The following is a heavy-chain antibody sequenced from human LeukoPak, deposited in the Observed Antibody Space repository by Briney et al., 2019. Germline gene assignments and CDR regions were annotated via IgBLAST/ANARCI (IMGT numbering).Heavy chain of an antibody. D-gene: IGHD3-22*01. CDR3: ARGFHYYDSSGYRSSTYYFDY. Sequence: VASVKVSCKASGGTFSSYAISWVRQAPGQGLEWMGRIIPILGIANYAQKFQGRVTITADKSTSTAYMELSSRRSEDTAVYYCARGFHYYDSSGYRSSTYYFDYWGQGTLVTVSS. CDR1: GGTFSSYA. CDR2: IIPILGIA. V-gene: IGHV1-69*04. J-gene: IGHJ4*02.